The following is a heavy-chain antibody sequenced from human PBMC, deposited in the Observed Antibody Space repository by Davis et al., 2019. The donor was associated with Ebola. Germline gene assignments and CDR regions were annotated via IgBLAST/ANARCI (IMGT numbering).Heavy chain of an antibody. CDR3: ARGEGAPDF. CDR1: GYSFTSYG. CDR2: ISAYNGHT. D-gene: IGHD1-26*01. J-gene: IGHJ4*02. V-gene: IGHV1-18*01. Sequence: ASVKVSCKASGYSFTSYGISWVRLAPGQGLEWMGWISAYNGHTTYPQNFQGRVSMTTDTSTTTVFMELTNLGSDDTAVYWCARGEGAPDFWGQGTLVTVSS.